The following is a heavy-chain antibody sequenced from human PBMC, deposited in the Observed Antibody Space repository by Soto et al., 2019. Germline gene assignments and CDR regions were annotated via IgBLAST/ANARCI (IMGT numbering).Heavy chain of an antibody. CDR1: GFSLSTSGVG. D-gene: IGHD6-13*01. CDR2: IYWDDDK. Sequence: SGPTLVNPTQTLTLTCTFSGFSLSTSGVGVGWIRQPRGKALEWLALIYWDDDKRYSPSLKSRLTITKDTSKNQVVLTMTNMDPVETATYYCAHRRSLYSSSWSWDYWGHGTLVTVSS. V-gene: IGHV2-5*02. J-gene: IGHJ4*01. CDR3: AHRRSLYSSSWSWDY.